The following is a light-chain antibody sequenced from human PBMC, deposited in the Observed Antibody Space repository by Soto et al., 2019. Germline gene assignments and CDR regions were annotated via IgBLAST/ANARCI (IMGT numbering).Light chain of an antibody. CDR1: SNDVGLYNY. Sequence: QSVLTQPASVSGSPGQSITISCTGSSNDVGLYNYVSWYQQHPGKAPKLVISDVTNRPSGVSDRFSGSKSGNTAFLTISGLQAEDEADYYCSSYTITATLFGRGTKGTVL. J-gene: IGLJ1*01. CDR2: DVT. V-gene: IGLV2-14*03. CDR3: SSYTITATL.